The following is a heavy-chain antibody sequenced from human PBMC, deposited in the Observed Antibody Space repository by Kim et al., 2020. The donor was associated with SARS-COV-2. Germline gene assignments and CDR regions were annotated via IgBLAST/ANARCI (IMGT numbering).Heavy chain of an antibody. D-gene: IGHD2-2*01. V-gene: IGHV4-39*01. CDR3: SRNHKGPSRRLLGFDP. CDR1: GCSISSSSYY. J-gene: IGHJ5*02. CDR2: IYYSGST. Sequence: SETLSLTCTVSGCSISSSSYYWGWIRQPPGKGLEWIGSIYYSGSTYYNPSLKSRVTISVDTSKNQFSLKLSSVTAADTAVYYCSRNHKGPSRRLLGFDPWGQGTLVTVSS.